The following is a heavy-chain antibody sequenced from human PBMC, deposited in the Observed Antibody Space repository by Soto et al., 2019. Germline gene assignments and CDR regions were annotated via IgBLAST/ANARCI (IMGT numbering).Heavy chain of an antibody. V-gene: IGHV3-21*01. D-gene: IGHD5-18*01. CDR1: GFTFSSYS. J-gene: IGHJ4*02. CDR3: ARVRGYSFNNYFDS. Sequence: XGSLILSCSASGFTFSSYSMNWVRQAPGKGLEWVSSISSSSSYIYYADSVKGRFTISRDNAKNSLYLQMNSLRAEDTAVYYCARVRGYSFNNYFDSWGQGTLVTVSS. CDR2: ISSSSSYI.